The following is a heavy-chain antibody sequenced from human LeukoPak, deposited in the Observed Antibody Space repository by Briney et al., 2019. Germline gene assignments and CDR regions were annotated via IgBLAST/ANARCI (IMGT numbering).Heavy chain of an antibody. D-gene: IGHD3-9*01. J-gene: IGHJ4*02. CDR3: ARGRAYDILTGYYNSGGYYFDY. Sequence: SETLSLTCAVSGGSISSGGYSWSWIRQPPGKGLEWIGYIYHSGSTYYNPSLKSRVTISVDRSKNQFSLKLSSVTAADTAVYYCARGRAYDILTGYYNSGGYYFDYWGQGTLVTVSS. CDR2: IYHSGST. V-gene: IGHV4-30-2*01. CDR1: GGSISSGGYS.